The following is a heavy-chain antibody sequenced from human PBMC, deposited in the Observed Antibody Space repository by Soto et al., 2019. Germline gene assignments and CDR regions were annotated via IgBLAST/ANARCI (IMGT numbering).Heavy chain of an antibody. CDR1: GFTVNSNY. CDR3: ARGVGWLVNAFDI. V-gene: IGHV3-53*01. D-gene: IGHD3-22*01. J-gene: IGHJ3*02. CDR2: IYSGGDT. Sequence: SLRLSCAASGFTVNSNYMSWVRQAPGKGPEWVSVIYSGGDTYYADSVRGRFTVSRVNSKNTLFLQMNSLRAEDTAVYYCARGVGWLVNAFDIWGQGTMVTVSS.